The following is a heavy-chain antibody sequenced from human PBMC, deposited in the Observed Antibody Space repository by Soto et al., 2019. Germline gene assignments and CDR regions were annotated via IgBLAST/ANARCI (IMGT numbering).Heavy chain of an antibody. CDR1: GFTFSSYA. J-gene: IGHJ6*02. V-gene: IGHV3-23*01. D-gene: IGHD2-2*02. CDR2: ISGSGGST. Sequence: GSLRLSCAASGFTFSSYAMSWARQAPGKGLEWVSAISGSGGSTYYADSVKGRFTISRDNSKNTLYLQMNSLRAEDTAVYYCAKDTRVVQDDIFYYYYGMDVWGQGTTVTVSS. CDR3: AKDTRVVQDDIFYYYYGMDV.